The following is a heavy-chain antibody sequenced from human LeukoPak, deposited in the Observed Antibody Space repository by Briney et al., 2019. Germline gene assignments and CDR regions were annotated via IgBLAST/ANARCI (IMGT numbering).Heavy chain of an antibody. CDR1: GFTFSDYY. CDR3: AREEGHYYGSGTHRVPFFDY. CDR2: ISSSGSTI. J-gene: IGHJ4*02. Sequence: GGSLRLSCAASGFTFSDYYMSWIRQAPGKGLEWVSYISSSGSTIYYADSVKGRFTISRDNAKNSLYLQMNSLRAEDTAVYYCAREEGHYYGSGTHRVPFFDYWGQGTLVTVSS. D-gene: IGHD3-10*01. V-gene: IGHV3-11*01.